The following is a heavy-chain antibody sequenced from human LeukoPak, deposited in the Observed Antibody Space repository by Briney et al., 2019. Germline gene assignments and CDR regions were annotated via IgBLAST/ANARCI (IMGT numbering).Heavy chain of an antibody. Sequence: GGSLRLSCVASGFTFNNYAKHWVRQAPGKGLEWVSTINGNGAATYYADSFKGRFLISRDDSKSTVYLRMNKLRVEDSGLYYCANGLAASGNFLLRDYYYFIDVWGKGTTVTVSS. D-gene: IGHD1-26*01. CDR3: ANGLAASGNFLLRDYYYFIDV. CDR1: GFTFNNYA. J-gene: IGHJ6*03. V-gene: IGHV3-23*01. CDR2: INGNGAAT.